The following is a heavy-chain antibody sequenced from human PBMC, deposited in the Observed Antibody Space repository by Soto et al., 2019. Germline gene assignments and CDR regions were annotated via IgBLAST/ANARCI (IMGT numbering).Heavy chain of an antibody. V-gene: IGHV1-3*01. CDR2: INAGNGNT. J-gene: IGHJ4*02. CDR1: GYTFTSYA. D-gene: IGHD3-3*01. Sequence: GASVKVSCKASGYTFTSYAMHWVRQAPGQWLEWMGWINAGNGNTKYSQKFQGRVTITRDTSASTAYMELSSLRSEDTAVYYCARVDDFWSGYYIYWGQGTLVTVSS. CDR3: ARVDDFWSGYYIY.